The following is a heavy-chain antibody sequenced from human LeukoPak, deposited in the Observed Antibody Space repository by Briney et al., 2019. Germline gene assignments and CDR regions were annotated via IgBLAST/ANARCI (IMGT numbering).Heavy chain of an antibody. D-gene: IGHD3-22*01. J-gene: IGHJ4*02. CDR2: INPSGGST. CDR1: GYTFTSYY. CDR3: ARLNWVSSGYYDDDY. Sequence: ASVKVSCRASGYTFTSYYMHWVRQAPGQGLEWMGIINPSGGSTSYAQKFQGRVTMTRDMSTSTVYMELSRLRSEDTAVYYCARLNWVSSGYYDDDYWGQGTLVTVSS. V-gene: IGHV1-46*01.